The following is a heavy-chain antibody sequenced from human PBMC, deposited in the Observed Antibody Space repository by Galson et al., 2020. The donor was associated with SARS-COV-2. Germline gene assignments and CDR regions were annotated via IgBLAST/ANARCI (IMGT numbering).Heavy chain of an antibody. CDR1: GGSISSGDYY. Sequence: SETLSLTCTVSGGSISSGDYYWNWIRQPPGKGLEWIGYIYYSGSTYYNPSLKSRVTISVDTSKNQFSLKLSSVTAADTAVYYCARVRYSYGFDYWGQGTLVTVSS. J-gene: IGHJ4*02. V-gene: IGHV4-30-4*08. D-gene: IGHD5-18*01. CDR3: ARVRYSYGFDY. CDR2: IYYSGST.